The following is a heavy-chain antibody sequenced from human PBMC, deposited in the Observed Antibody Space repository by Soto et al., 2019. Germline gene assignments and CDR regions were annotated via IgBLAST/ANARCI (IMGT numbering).Heavy chain of an antibody. CDR3: ARGGSGWKALNWFDP. V-gene: IGHV4-31*11. CDR1: GASIDNNGYS. D-gene: IGHD6-19*01. J-gene: IGHJ5*02. Sequence: SETLSLTCAVSGASIDNNGYSWTWIRQHPGKGLEWIGTNNSRGDTYYNPSLKSRLTISLDTSQNHFSLRLNAVTAADTATYYCARGGSGWKALNWFDPWGQGIMVTVSS. CDR2: NNSRGDT.